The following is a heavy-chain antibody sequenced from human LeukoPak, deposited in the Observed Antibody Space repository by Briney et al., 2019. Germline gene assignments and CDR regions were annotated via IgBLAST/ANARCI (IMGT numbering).Heavy chain of an antibody. CDR3: ARDWPTIAAAGTIPEYFQH. CDR1: GFTFSSYS. CDR2: ISSSSSYI. D-gene: IGHD6-13*01. Sequence: PGGSLRLSCAASGFTFSSYSMNWVRQAPGKGLEWVSSISSSSSYIYYADSVKGRFTISRDNAKNSLYLQMNCLRAEDTAVYYCARDWPTIAAAGTIPEYFQHWGQGTLVTVSS. V-gene: IGHV3-21*01. J-gene: IGHJ1*01.